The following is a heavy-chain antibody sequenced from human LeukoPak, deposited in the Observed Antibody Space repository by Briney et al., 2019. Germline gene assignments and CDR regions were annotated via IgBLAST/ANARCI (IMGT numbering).Heavy chain of an antibody. J-gene: IGHJ5*02. CDR2: ISAYNGDT. V-gene: IGHV1-18*01. CDR3: ARDRTAMSFKRDFDP. D-gene: IGHD5-18*01. Sequence: GASVKVSCTASGYTFTNYGISWVRQAPGQGLEWMGWISAYNGDTGYAQKFQGRLTMTTDTSTSTAYMELRSLRSDDTAMYYCARDRTAMSFKRDFDPWGQGTLVTVSS. CDR1: GYTFTNYG.